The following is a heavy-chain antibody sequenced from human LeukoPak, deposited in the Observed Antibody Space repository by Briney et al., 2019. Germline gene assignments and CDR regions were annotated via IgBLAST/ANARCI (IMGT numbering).Heavy chain of an antibody. CDR1: GGSISSYY. Sequence: SETLSLTCTVSGGSISSYYWSWIRQPPGKGLEWIGYICYSGSTNYNPSLKSRVTISVDTSKNQFSLKLSSVTAADTAVYYCARDARGFTIFGVWNWFDPWGQGTLVTVSS. CDR3: ARDARGFTIFGVWNWFDP. CDR2: ICYSGST. J-gene: IGHJ5*02. V-gene: IGHV4-59*01. D-gene: IGHD3-3*01.